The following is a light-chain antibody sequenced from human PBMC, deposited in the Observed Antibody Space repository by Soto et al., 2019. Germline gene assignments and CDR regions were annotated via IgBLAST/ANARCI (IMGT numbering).Light chain of an antibody. Sequence: DIHITQSPSTLSASVGDRVTITCRASQSISLWLAWYQHKPGKAPNRLIYKTPSLDSGVPSRFSGSGSGTEFTLTISSLQPDDFATYYCQHYNDYSWTFGQGTKVEIK. V-gene: IGKV1-5*03. CDR3: QHYNDYSWT. J-gene: IGKJ1*01. CDR1: QSISLW. CDR2: KTP.